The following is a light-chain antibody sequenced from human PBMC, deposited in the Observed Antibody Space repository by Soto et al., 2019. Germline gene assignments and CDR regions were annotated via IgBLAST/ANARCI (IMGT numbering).Light chain of an antibody. J-gene: IGKJ4*01. CDR2: GAS. CDR3: QQYYTWPIT. V-gene: IGKV3-15*01. CDR1: QSVSSN. Sequence: EIVMTQSPATLSVSPGERATLSCRASQSVSSNLAWYQQKPGQAPRLLISGASTGATGIPARFSGSGSGTEFTLTISSLQSEDCAVYYCQQYYTWPITFGGGTNVDI.